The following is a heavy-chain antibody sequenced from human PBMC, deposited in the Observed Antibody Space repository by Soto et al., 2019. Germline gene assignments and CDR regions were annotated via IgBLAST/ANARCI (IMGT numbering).Heavy chain of an antibody. D-gene: IGHD2-15*01. V-gene: IGHV3-7*01. Sequence: EVQLVESGGGLVQPGGSLRLSCAASGFTFSSYWMSWVRQAPGKGLEWVANIKQDGSEKYYVDSVKGRFTISRDNAKNSLYLQMNSLGAEDPAVYYCARNCSGFNCLRYWGQGTLVTVSS. CDR1: GFTFSSYW. J-gene: IGHJ4*02. CDR2: IKQDGSEK. CDR3: ARNCSGFNCLRY.